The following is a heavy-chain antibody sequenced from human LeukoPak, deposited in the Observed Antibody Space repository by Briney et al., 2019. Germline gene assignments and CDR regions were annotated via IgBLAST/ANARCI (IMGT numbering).Heavy chain of an antibody. CDR2: INPNSGFT. D-gene: IGHD2-2*01. V-gene: IGHV1-2*02. Sequence: VASVKVSCKASGYPFTGYYLHWVRQAPGQGLEWMGWINPNSGFTNHAQKFQGRVTMTRDTSISTAYMELSRLRSDDTAVYYCARLADCSSSSCRSFDYWGQGTLVTVSS. CDR1: GYPFTGYY. CDR3: ARLADCSSSSCRSFDY. J-gene: IGHJ4*02.